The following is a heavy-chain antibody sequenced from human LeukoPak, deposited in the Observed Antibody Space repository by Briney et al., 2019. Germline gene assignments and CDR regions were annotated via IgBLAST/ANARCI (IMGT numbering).Heavy chain of an antibody. CDR1: GFNFRMHA. J-gene: IGHJ4*02. V-gene: IGHV3-33*06. CDR3: AKDRGYSYGYDFDY. CDR2: IWRGGNYK. D-gene: IGHD5-18*01. Sequence: GGSLRLSCSASGFNFRMHAMHWVRQAPGKGLEWVAMIWRGGNYKFYVDSVKGRFTISRDNSKNTLYLQMNSLRAEDTAVYYCAKDRGYSYGYDFDYWGQGTLVTVSS.